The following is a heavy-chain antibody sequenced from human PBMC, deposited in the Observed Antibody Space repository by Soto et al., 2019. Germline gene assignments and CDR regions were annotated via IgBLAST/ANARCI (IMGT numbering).Heavy chain of an antibody. V-gene: IGHV4-39*01. J-gene: IGHJ4*02. Sequence: SETLSLTCTVSGGSISSSSYYWGWIRQPPGKGLEWIGSIYYSGSTYYNPSLKSRVTISVDTSKNQFSLKLSSVTAADTAVYYCARSGSYSYYFDYWGQGTLVTVSS. CDR2: IYYSGST. D-gene: IGHD1-26*01. CDR3: ARSGSYSYYFDY. CDR1: GGSISSSSYY.